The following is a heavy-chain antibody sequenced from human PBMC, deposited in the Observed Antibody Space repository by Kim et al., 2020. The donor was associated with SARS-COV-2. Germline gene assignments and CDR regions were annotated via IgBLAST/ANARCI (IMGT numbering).Heavy chain of an antibody. D-gene: IGHD3-3*01. Sequence: SVKVSCKASGGTFSSYAISWVRQAPGQGLEWMGGIIPIFGTANYAQKFQGRVTITADESTSTAYMELSSLRSEDTAVYYCARSVTIFGVVIIPDYWEVMEVWGQGTTVTVSS. CDR1: GGTFSSYA. CDR3: ARSVTIFGVVIIPDYWEVMEV. J-gene: IGHJ6*02. CDR2: IIPIFGTA. V-gene: IGHV1-69*13.